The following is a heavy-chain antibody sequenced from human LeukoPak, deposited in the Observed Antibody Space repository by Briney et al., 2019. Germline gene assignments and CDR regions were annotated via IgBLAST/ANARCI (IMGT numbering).Heavy chain of an antibody. D-gene: IGHD6-19*01. CDR3: ASGWYGAFDI. J-gene: IGHJ3*02. V-gene: IGHV3-23*01. CDR2: ITSDGYNT. CDR1: GFAFSTFI. Sequence: PGGSLRLSCAASGFAFSTFIMNWVRQAPGKGLEWVSAITSDGYNTHYADSVKGRFTIFRGNSKNTLYLQMNSLRAEDTAVYYCASGWYGAFDIWGQGTMVTVSS.